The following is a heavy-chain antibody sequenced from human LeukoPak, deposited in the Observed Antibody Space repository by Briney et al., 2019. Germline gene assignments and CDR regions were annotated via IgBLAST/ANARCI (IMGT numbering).Heavy chain of an antibody. CDR2: IKQDGSAK. Sequence: GGSLRLSCTASGFTFSIYWMSWVRQAPGKGLEWVASIKQDGSAKYSVDSVKGRFTISRDNTKNSLYLHMSSLRAEDTAVYYCARDGDLRSTTGAFDIWGQGTMVTVSS. CDR3: ARDGDLRSTTGAFDI. CDR1: GFTFSIYW. D-gene: IGHD7-27*01. J-gene: IGHJ3*02. V-gene: IGHV3-7*01.